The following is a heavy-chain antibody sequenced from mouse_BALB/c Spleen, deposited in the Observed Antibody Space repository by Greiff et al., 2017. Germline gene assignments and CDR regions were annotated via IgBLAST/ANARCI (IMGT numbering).Heavy chain of an antibody. CDR1: GYTFTNYW. Sequence: QVQLKESGAELVRPGTSVKMSCKAAGYTFTNYWIGWVKQRPGHGLEWIGDIYPGGGYTNYNEKFKGKATLTADTSSSTAYMHLSSLTSEDSAIYYCARGDGYYYAMDYWGQGTSVTVSS. D-gene: IGHD2-3*01. V-gene: IGHV1-63*02. CDR2: IYPGGGYT. J-gene: IGHJ4*01. CDR3: ARGDGYYYAMDY.